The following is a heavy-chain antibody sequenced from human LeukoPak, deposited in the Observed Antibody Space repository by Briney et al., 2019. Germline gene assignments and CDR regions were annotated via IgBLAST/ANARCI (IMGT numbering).Heavy chain of an antibody. Sequence: SETLSLTYTVSGGSISNYYWSWIRQPAGKGLEWIGRIYTSGSTNCNPSLKSRVTMSVDTSKNHFSLKLSSVTAADTAVFYCARENSGSYREFDYWGQGTLVTVSS. CDR2: IYTSGST. CDR1: GGSISNYY. CDR3: ARENSGSYREFDY. D-gene: IGHD1-26*01. V-gene: IGHV4-4*07. J-gene: IGHJ4*02.